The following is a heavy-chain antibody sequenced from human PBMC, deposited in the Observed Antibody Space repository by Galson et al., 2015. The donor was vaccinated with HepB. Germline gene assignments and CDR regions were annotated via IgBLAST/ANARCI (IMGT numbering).Heavy chain of an antibody. V-gene: IGHV1-69*04. D-gene: IGHD6-19*01. Sequence: SVKVSCKASGGTFSSYAISWVRQAPGQGLEWMGRIIPILGIANYAQKFQGRVTITADKSTSTAYMELSSLRSEDTAVYYCASEQYFGGGWYDAHAPDYYYYGMDVWGQGTTVTVSS. CDR1: GGTFSSYA. CDR3: ASEQYFGGGWYDAHAPDYYYYGMDV. CDR2: IIPILGIA. J-gene: IGHJ6*02.